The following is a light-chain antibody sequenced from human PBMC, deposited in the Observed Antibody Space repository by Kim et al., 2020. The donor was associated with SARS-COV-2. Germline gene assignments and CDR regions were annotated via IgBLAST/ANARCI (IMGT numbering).Light chain of an antibody. CDR1: QGIGNY. V-gene: IGKV1-17*03. CDR2: ATS. CDR3: LQHSAYPYT. Sequence: DIQMTQSPSAMCASVGDRVTITCRASQGIGNYLAWFQQKPGKVPERLIYATSSLQSGVPSRFSGSGSGTKFTLTISSLQPEDFATYYCLQHSAYPYTFGQGTKVDIK. J-gene: IGKJ2*01.